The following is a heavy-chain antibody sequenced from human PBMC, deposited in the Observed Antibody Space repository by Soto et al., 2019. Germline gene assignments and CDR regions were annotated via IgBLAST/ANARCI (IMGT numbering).Heavy chain of an antibody. CDR3: ARIRGWGWLGPNDY. CDR1: GFSLSNARMS. D-gene: IGHD3-10*01. Sequence: QVTLKESGPVLVKPTETLTLTCTVSGFSLSNARMSVSSIRHPPGKALEWLAHIFSNDAKSYSASLKSRLTISKDTSKSQVVLTMTNMDPVDTATYYCARIRGWGWLGPNDYWGQGTLVTVSS. J-gene: IGHJ4*02. V-gene: IGHV2-26*01. CDR2: IFSNDAK.